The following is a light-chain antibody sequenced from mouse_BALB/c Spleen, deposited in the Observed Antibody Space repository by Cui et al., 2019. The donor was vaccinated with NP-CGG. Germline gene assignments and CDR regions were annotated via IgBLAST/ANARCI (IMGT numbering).Light chain of an antibody. CDR2: GTN. J-gene: IGLJ1*01. V-gene: IGLV1*01. CDR1: TGAVTTSNY. Sequence: VVTLESPHTTSPGETVTLTCRSSTGAVTTSNYANWVQEKPDHLFTGLIGGTNNRAPGVPARFSGSLIGDKAALTITGAQTEDEAIYFCALWYSNHWVFGGGTKLTVL. CDR3: ALWYSNHWV.